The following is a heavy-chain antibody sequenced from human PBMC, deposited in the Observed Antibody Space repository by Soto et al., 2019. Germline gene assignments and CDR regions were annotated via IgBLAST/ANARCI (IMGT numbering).Heavy chain of an antibody. V-gene: IGHV3-49*03. D-gene: IGHD4-17*01. J-gene: IGHJ4*02. CDR2: IRSKAYGGTT. CDR1: GFTFGDYA. Sequence: GGSLRLSCTASGFTFGDYAMTWYRQAPGKGLEWVGFIRSKAYGGTTEYAASVKGRFTISRDDSKSIAFLQMNSLKTEDTAVYYCASPGPYGDYYAYFDYWGQGTLVTVSS. CDR3: ASPGPYGDYYAYFDY.